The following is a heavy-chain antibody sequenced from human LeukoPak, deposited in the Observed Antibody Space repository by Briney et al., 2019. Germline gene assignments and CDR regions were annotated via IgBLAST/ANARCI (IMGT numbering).Heavy chain of an antibody. V-gene: IGHV3-30*03. CDR1: GFSFTIYG. D-gene: IGHD5-12*01. J-gene: IGHJ4*02. Sequence: PGRSLRLSCAASGFSFTIYGMHWVRQAPGKGLGWVALISYDGSKEYYADSVKGRFTISRDNSKNMVYLQMNTLRPEDTAVYYCGRRPATIVTDYWGQGTPVTVSS. CDR3: GRRPATIVTDY. CDR2: ISYDGSKE.